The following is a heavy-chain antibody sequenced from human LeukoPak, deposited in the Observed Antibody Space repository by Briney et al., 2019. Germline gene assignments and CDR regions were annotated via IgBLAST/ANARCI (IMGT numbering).Heavy chain of an antibody. CDR3: ARAGLLVRGVTLRYFDL. CDR2: INHSGST. J-gene: IGHJ2*01. CDR1: GGSFSGYY. Sequence: SETLSLTCAVYGGSFSGYYWSWIRQPPGKGLEWIGEINHSGSTNYNPSHKSRVTISVDTSKNQFSLKLSSVTAADTAVYYCARAGLLVRGVTLRYFDLWGRGTLVTVSS. D-gene: IGHD3-10*01. V-gene: IGHV4-34*01.